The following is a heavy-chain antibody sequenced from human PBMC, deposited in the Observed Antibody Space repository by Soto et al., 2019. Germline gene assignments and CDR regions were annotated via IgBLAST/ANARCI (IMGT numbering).Heavy chain of an antibody. CDR3: ARGPLKLVGNAFDS. D-gene: IGHD6-13*01. Sequence: SSVKVSCKASGYTFTGYYMHWVRQAPGQGLEWMGWINPNSGGTNYAQKFQGRVTMTRDTSISTAYMELSRLRSDDTAVYYCARGPLKLVGNAFDSCGQGTMVTVS. V-gene: IGHV1-2*02. CDR2: INPNSGGT. J-gene: IGHJ3*02. CDR1: GYTFTGYY.